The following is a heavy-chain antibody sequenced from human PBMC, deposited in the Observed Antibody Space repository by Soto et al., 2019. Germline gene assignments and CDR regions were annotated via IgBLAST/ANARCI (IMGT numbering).Heavy chain of an antibody. V-gene: IGHV3-66*01. CDR2: IYSGGST. Sequence: EAQLVDSGGDLVQPGGSLRLSCAASGFTVSSSYMSWVRQAPGKGLEWVSVIYSGGSTYYADSVKGRFTMSRDNSKNRLWLQMNSRRTEDTAVYYCARGPGGGSAGWFDPWGQGTLVTVSS. CDR3: ARGPGGGSAGWFDP. J-gene: IGHJ5*02. D-gene: IGHD3-16*01. CDR1: GFTVSSSY.